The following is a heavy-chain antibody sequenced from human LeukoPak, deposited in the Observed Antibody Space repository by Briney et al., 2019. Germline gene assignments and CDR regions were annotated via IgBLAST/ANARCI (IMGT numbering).Heavy chain of an antibody. V-gene: IGHV4-61*02. Sequence: SETLSLTCTVSGGSISSGSYYWSWIRQPAGKGLEWIGRIYTSGSTNYNPSLKSRVTISVDTSKNQFSLKLSSVTAADTAVYYCARVVYGDSSKDFDYWGQGTLVTVSS. CDR1: GGSISSGSYY. J-gene: IGHJ4*02. CDR2: IYTSGST. D-gene: IGHD4-17*01. CDR3: ARVVYGDSSKDFDY.